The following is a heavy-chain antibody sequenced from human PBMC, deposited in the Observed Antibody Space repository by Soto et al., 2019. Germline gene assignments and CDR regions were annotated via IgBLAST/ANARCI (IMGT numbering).Heavy chain of an antibody. CDR3: AREWSYYDSSGYFPRWLPAFDI. Sequence: QVQLQESGPGLVKPSQTLSLTCTVSGGSISSGDYYWSWIRQPPGKGLEWIGYIYYSGSTYYNPSLKSRVTISVDTSKNQFSLKLSSVTAADTAVYYRAREWSYYDSSGYFPRWLPAFDIWGQGTMVTVSS. J-gene: IGHJ3*02. V-gene: IGHV4-30-4*01. CDR1: GGSISSGDYY. CDR2: IYYSGST. D-gene: IGHD3-22*01.